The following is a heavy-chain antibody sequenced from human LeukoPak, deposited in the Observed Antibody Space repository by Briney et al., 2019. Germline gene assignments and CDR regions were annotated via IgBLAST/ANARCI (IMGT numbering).Heavy chain of an antibody. J-gene: IGHJ6*02. CDR1: GGSIRSSYYY. CDR3: ARLYGSGPPGGYYYYYGMDV. V-gene: IGHV4-39*07. D-gene: IGHD3-10*01. CDR2: IYDSGST. Sequence: SETLSLTCTVSGGSIRSSYYYWGWIRQPPGKGLEWIGSIYDSGSTYYNPSLKSRVTISVDTSKNQFSVKLSSVTAADTAVYYCARLYGSGPPGGYYYYYGMDVWGQGTTVTVSS.